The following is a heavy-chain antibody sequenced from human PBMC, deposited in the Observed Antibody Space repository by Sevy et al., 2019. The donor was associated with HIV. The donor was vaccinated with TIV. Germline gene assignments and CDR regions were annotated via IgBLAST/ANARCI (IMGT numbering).Heavy chain of an antibody. CDR3: TRQGPSDGMDV. CDR1: GYSFTSYC. J-gene: IGHJ6*02. Sequence: GESLKISCKISGYSFTSYCIGWVRQMTGKGLEWMGIFCPGDSDISYSPSFQGQVTISADKSISTVYLQWRSLKASDTAMYYCTRQGPSDGMDVWGRVTTVTVSS. CDR2: FCPGDSDI. V-gene: IGHV5-51*01.